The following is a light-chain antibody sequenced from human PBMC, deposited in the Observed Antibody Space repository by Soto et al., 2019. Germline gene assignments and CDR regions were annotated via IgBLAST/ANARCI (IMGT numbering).Light chain of an antibody. V-gene: IGKV1-39*01. CDR2: AAS. J-gene: IGKJ3*01. CDR1: QSISSY. Sequence: DIQITHSPSSLSASVGDRVTITCRRSQSISSYLNWYQQKPGKAPKLLIYAASSLQSGVPSRFSGSGSGTDFTLTISSLQPEDFATYYCQQSYSTPFTLGPGTKVDSK. CDR3: QQSYSTPFT.